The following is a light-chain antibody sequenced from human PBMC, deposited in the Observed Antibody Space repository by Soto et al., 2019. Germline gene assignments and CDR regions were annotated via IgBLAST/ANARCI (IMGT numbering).Light chain of an antibody. CDR2: GAS. J-gene: IGKJ2*01. CDR3: QQYGSSQYT. V-gene: IGKV3-20*01. CDR1: QSVNNNY. Sequence: EIVLTQSPGTLSLSPGQRATLSCRASQSVNNNYLAWYQQKPGQAPRLLIYGASSRATGIPDRFSGSWSGTDFTLTISRLETEDFAVYYCQQYGSSQYTFGQGTKLEIK.